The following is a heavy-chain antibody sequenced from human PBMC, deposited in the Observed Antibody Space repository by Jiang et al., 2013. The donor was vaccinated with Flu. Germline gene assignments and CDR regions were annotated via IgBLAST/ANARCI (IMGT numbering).Heavy chain of an antibody. J-gene: IGHJ4*02. V-gene: IGHV1-2*02. CDR3: TRDFTPRRLITLTFDL. D-gene: IGHD3-22*01. Sequence: SGAEVTKPGASVKVSCKVSGYSLIDYYMHWVRQAPGQGLEWMGWINPHSGGTMYAQKFHDRITISRDLSIDTAYLEVSRLTYDDTAVYFCTRDFTPRRLITLTFDLWGQGTQVTVSS. CDR2: INPHSGGT. CDR1: GYSLIDYY.